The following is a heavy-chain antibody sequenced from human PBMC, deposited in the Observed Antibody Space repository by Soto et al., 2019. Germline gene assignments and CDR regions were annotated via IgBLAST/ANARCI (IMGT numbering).Heavy chain of an antibody. V-gene: IGHV3-30*03. J-gene: IGHJ4*02. CDR1: GFTFSSYG. D-gene: IGHD6-13*01. CDR3: VREPWGFSGTWYDY. Sequence: GGSLRLSCAASGFTFSSYGMHWVRQAPGKGLEWVAVISYDGSNKYYADSVKGRFTISRDNTNNTLYLQMNSLRVEDTAMYYCVREPWGFSGTWYDYWGQGTLVTVSS. CDR2: ISYDGSNK.